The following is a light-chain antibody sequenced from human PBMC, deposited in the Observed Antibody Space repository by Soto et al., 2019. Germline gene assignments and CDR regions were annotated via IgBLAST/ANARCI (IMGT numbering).Light chain of an antibody. V-gene: IGLV1-40*01. CDR1: ISNIGAGFD. CDR2: ANN. Sequence: QSVLTQPPSVSGAPGQRITISCIGTISNIGAGFDVHWYQQLPGTAPKLLIYANNNRPSGVPDRFSGSKSGTSASLAITGLQAEDEADYYCQSYDNSLKVFGGGTTLTVL. J-gene: IGLJ2*01. CDR3: QSYDNSLKV.